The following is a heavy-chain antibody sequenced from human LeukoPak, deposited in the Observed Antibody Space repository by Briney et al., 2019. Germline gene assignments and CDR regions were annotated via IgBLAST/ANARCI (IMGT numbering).Heavy chain of an antibody. CDR3: ARPRYCSSTNCYIDY. D-gene: IGHD2-2*01. CDR1: GFTFSTYW. J-gene: IGHJ4*02. Sequence: GGSLRLSCAASGFTFSTYWMSWVRQAPGKGLEWVANINQDGSERNYVDYVKGRFTISRDNPKNSLYLQMNSLRAEDTAVYYCARPRYCSSTNCYIDYWGQGTLVAVYS. V-gene: IGHV3-7*01. CDR2: INQDGSER.